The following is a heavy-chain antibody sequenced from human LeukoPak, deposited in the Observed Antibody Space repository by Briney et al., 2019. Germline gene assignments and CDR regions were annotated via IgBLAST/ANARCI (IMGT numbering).Heavy chain of an antibody. J-gene: IGHJ4*02. CDR3: ARVWNY. Sequence: SETLSLTCAVSGYSISSGYYWGWIRQPPGKGLEWIGSIYHSGGTYYNPSLKSRVTISVDTSKNQFSLKLSSVTAADTAVYYCARVWNYWGQGTLVTVSS. D-gene: IGHD2-8*01. CDR2: IYHSGGT. CDR1: GYSISSGYY. V-gene: IGHV4-38-2*01.